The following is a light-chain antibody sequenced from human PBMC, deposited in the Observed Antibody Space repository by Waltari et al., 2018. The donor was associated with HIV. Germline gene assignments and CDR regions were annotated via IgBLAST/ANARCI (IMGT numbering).Light chain of an antibody. CDR3: LSADRSGTYV. V-gene: IGLV3-25*03. CDR2: KNT. Sequence: SSELTQPPSVSVSPGQTARITCSGEASPKPYTIWFQQKPGQAPVVVIHKNTERPSGIPERFSASRSGTTVTLTITGVQTDDEADYYCLSADRSGTYVFGPGTTVTVL. J-gene: IGLJ1*01. CDR1: ASPKPY.